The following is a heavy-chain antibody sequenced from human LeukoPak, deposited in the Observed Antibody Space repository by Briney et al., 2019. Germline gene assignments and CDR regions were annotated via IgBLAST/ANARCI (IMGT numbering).Heavy chain of an antibody. CDR3: ATYSNSTLQYYYGLDV. CDR2: IRPNSGGT. Sequence: ASVKVSCKASGYTFTGYYIHWVRQAPGQGLEWMAWIRPNSGGTKNAQKFQGRVTMTRDTSISTAYMELNRLTSDDTAVYYCATYSNSTLQYYYGLDVWGQGTTVTVSS. J-gene: IGHJ6*02. CDR1: GYTFTGYY. D-gene: IGHD6-6*01. V-gene: IGHV1-2*02.